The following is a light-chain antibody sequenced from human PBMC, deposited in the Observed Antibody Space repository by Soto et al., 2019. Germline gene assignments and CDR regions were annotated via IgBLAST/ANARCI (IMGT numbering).Light chain of an antibody. CDR1: HSVSRTY. J-gene: IGKJ2*01. V-gene: IGKV3-20*01. Sequence: EIVLTQSPGTLSLSPGERATLSCRASHSVSRTYFSWYQQKPGQAHGLLIYGASSRATGIPDRFSGSGSGTDFTLTISSLEPEDVAVYSCQQYGSSPQYTFGQGTKLEIK. CDR3: QQYGSSPQYT. CDR2: GAS.